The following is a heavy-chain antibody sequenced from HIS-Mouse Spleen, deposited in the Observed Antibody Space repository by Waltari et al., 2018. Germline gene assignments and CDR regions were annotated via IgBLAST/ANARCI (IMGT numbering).Heavy chain of an antibody. CDR1: GFTFSSYA. CDR2: ISYNAGNT. D-gene: IGHD6-6*01. Sequence: QVQLVESGGGVVQPGRCLRPSCAASGFTFSSYAMHWVRQAPGKGRGRVAVISYNAGNTSTEDSVKGRSTVSRDNSKNMLFLQMNSMRAEDTAVYYCAREREYSSSYFDYWGQGTLVTVSS. J-gene: IGHJ4*02. V-gene: IGHV3-30*04. CDR3: AREREYSSSYFDY.